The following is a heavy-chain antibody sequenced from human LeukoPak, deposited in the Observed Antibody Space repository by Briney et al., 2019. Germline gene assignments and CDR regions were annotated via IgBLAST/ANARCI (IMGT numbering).Heavy chain of an antibody. V-gene: IGHV4-59*08. CDR2: IYHSGST. Sequence: SETLSLTCTVSGSSISTYFWSWIRQPPGKGLEWIGYIYHSGSTNYNPSLKSRVTISVDTSKNQFSLKLSSVTAADTAVYYCARHVGWFDPWGQGTLVTVSS. CDR1: GSSISTYF. J-gene: IGHJ5*02. CDR3: ARHVGWFDP.